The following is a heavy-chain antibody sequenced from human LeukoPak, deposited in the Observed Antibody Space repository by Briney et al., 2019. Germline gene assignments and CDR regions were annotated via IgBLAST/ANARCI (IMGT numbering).Heavy chain of an antibody. D-gene: IGHD6-13*01. CDR1: GFTFSSYS. CDR3: ARVSGSSWYGHYFDY. J-gene: IGHJ4*02. V-gene: IGHV3-48*01. CDR2: ISSSSSTI. Sequence: GGSLRLSCAASGFTFSSYSMNWVRQAPGKGLEWGSYISSSSSTIYYADSVKGRFTMSRDNAKISLYLQMNSLRAEDTAVYYCARVSGSSWYGHYFDYWGQGTLVTVSS.